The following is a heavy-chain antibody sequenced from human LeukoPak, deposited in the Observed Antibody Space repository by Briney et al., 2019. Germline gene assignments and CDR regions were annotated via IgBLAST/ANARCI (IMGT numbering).Heavy chain of an antibody. J-gene: IGHJ3*02. CDR1: GGSISSSSYY. D-gene: IGHD1-26*01. CDR3: ARDRGRIVGATDAFDI. CDR2: IYYSGST. Sequence: PSETLSLTCTVSGGSISSSSYYWGWLRQPPGKGLEWIGSIYYSGSTYYNPSLKSRVTISVDTSKNQFSLKLSSVTAADTAVYYCARDRGRIVGATDAFDIWGQGTMVTVSS. V-gene: IGHV4-39*07.